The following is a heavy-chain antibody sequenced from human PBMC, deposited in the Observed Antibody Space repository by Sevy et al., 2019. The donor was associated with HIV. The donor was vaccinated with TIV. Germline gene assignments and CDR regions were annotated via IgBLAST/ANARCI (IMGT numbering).Heavy chain of an antibody. CDR3: ARLHPHIAAARAMDV. CDR2: SYSDDSR. J-gene: IGHJ6*02. Sequence: GGSLRLSCAASGFTVTNNYISWVRQAPGKGLDWVALSYSDDSRYFADSVRGRFTISGDSLKNTLYLQMNSLRAEDTAVYYCARLHPHIAAARAMDVWGQGTTVTVS. CDR1: GFTVTNNY. V-gene: IGHV3-53*01. D-gene: IGHD6-13*01.